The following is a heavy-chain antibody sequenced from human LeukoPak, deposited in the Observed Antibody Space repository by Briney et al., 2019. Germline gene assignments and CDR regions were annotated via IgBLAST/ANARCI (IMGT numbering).Heavy chain of an antibody. CDR3: ARAGPHSPTP. CDR2: INPNTGDT. V-gene: IGHV1-2*02. CDR1: GYTFTGYY. J-gene: IGHJ5*02. Sequence: ASVKVSCKASGYTFTGYYIHWVRQAPGQGLEWMGRINPNTGDTNYAQKFQGRVTMTRDTSISTAYMELNSLKSDDSAVFYCARAGPHSPTPWGQGTLVTVSS.